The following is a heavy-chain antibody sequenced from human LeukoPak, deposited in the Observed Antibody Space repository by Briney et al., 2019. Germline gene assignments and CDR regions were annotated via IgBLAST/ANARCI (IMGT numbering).Heavy chain of an antibody. CDR2: INHSGST. Sequence: SETLSLTCAVYGGSFSGYYWSWIRQPPGKGLEWIGEINHSGSTNYNPSLKSRVTISVDTSKNQFSLKLSSVTAADTAVYYCARAEDILTGSYYFDYWGQGTPVTVSS. CDR3: ARAEDILTGSYYFDY. D-gene: IGHD3-9*01. CDR1: GGSFSGYY. V-gene: IGHV4-34*01. J-gene: IGHJ4*02.